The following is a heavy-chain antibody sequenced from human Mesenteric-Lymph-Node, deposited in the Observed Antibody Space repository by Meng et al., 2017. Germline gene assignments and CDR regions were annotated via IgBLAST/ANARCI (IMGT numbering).Heavy chain of an antibody. J-gene: IGHJ4*02. CDR2: INSDGRTT. CDR1: GFTISRHW. V-gene: IGHV3-74*01. Sequence: EVQLVESGGGLVQPGGSLRLSCAASGFTISRHWMHWVRQAPGKGLVWVSRINSDGRTTNYADSVKGRFTISGDNAKNTLYLQMNSLRAEDTAVYFCTGLSGPFDYWGQGTLVTVSS. CDR3: TGLSGPFDY. D-gene: IGHD6-19*01.